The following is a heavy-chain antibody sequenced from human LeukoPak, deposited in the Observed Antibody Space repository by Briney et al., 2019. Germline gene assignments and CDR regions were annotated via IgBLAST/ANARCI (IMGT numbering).Heavy chain of an antibody. CDR1: GYTFTSYD. CDR2: MNPNSGNT. V-gene: IGHV1-8*01. CDR3: ARGLTDGSGSLYFQH. Sequence: GASVKVSCKASGYTFTSYDINWVRQATGQGLEWMGWMNPNSGNTGYAQKLQGRVTMTRNTSISTAYMELSSLRSEGTAVYYCARGLTDGSGSLYFQHWGQGTLVTVSS. J-gene: IGHJ1*01. D-gene: IGHD3-10*01.